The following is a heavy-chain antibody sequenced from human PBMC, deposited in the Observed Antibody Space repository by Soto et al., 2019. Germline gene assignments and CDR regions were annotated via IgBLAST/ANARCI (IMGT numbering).Heavy chain of an antibody. CDR3: VRCYCSVGSCYACWHFDL. D-gene: IGHD2-15*01. Sequence: QVQLVQSGGEVKKPGASVKVSCQASGCTFSDYAISWVRQAPGQGLEWMGWISASTRNTDQAQNFQGRVIMTLDTSTNTAYMELRSLRSDDTAVYYCVRCYCSVGSCYACWHFDLWGRGTLVTVSS. J-gene: IGHJ2*01. CDR2: ISASTRNT. CDR1: GCTFSDYA. V-gene: IGHV1-18*01.